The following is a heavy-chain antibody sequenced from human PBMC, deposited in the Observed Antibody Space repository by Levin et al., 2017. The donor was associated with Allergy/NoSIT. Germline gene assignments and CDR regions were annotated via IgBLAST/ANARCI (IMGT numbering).Heavy chain of an antibody. V-gene: IGHV1-69*04. J-gene: IGHJ4*02. CDR2: IIPILGIA. CDR1: GGTFSSYT. CDR3: ARETPGIAVAGIEY. D-gene: IGHD6-19*01. Sequence: SVKVSCKASGGTFSSYTINWVRQAPGQGLEWMGRIIPILGIANYAQKFQGRVTITADKSTSTAYMELSSLRSEDTAVYYCARETPGIAVAGIEYWGQGTLVTVSS.